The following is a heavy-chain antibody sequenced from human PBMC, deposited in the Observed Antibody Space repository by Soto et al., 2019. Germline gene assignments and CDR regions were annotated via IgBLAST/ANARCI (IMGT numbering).Heavy chain of an antibody. D-gene: IGHD3-9*01. CDR2: IYYSGST. CDR1: VGSISSGGYY. J-gene: IGHJ6*01. Sequence: SETLSITCTFSVGSISSGGYYWSWIRQHPGKGLARIGYIYYSGSTYYNPSLKSRVTISVDTSKNQFSLKLSSVTAADTAVYYCARGLADYDILTGYYGLDGMDVWGQGTTVTVSS. CDR3: ARGLADYDILTGYYGLDGMDV. V-gene: IGHV4-31*03.